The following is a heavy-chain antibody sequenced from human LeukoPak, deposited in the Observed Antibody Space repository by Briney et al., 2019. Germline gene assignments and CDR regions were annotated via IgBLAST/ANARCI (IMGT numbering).Heavy chain of an antibody. CDR1: GFTFGDYA. CDR2: IRSKAYGGTT. V-gene: IGHV3-49*04. J-gene: IGHJ4*02. Sequence: GGSLRLPCTASGFTFGDYAMSWVRQAPGKGLEWVGFIRSKAYGGTTEYAASVKGRFTISRDDSKSIAYLQMNSLKTEDTAVYYCTRARAYCGGDCYSGLDYWGQGTLVTVSS. CDR3: TRARAYCGGDCYSGLDY. D-gene: IGHD2-21*02.